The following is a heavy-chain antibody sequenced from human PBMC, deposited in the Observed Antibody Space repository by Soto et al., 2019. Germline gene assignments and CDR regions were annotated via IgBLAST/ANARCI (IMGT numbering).Heavy chain of an antibody. CDR1: GGSISSYY. D-gene: IGHD6-6*01. V-gene: IGHV4-39*01. CDR3: ARLVANYGSSSGWFDP. Sequence: SATRSLTCTVSGGSISSYYWGWIRQPPGKGLEWTGTTYHTGSTYYNPSLKSRVTISVDTSKNQFSLRLSSVTAADTAVYYCARLVANYGSSSGWFDPWGRGTLVTVSS. J-gene: IGHJ5*02. CDR2: TYHTGST.